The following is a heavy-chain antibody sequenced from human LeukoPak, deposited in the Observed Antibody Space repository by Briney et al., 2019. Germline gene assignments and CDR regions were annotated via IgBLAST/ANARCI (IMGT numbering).Heavy chain of an antibody. CDR1: GGSISSSSYY. CDR2: IYYSGST. V-gene: IGHV4-39*01. J-gene: IGHJ6*02. CDR3: ARRRGVRGVKYYYYGMDV. Sequence: PSETLSLTCTVSGGSISSSSYYWGWIRQPPGKGLEWIGSIYYSGSTYYNPSLKSRVTISVVTSKNQFSLKLSSVTAADTAVYYCARRRGVRGVKYYYYGMDVWGQGTTVTVSS. D-gene: IGHD3-10*01.